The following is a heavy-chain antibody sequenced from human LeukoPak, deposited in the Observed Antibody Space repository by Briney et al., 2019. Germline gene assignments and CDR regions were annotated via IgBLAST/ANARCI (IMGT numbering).Heavy chain of an antibody. V-gene: IGHV3-23*01. CDR1: GFTFSSYA. Sequence: GGSLRLSCAASGFTFSSYAMSWVRQAPGKGLEWVSAISGSGGSTYYADSVKGRFTNSRDNSKNTLYLQMNSLRAEDTAVYYCAKERSSAYYYDSSGYFDYWGQGTLVTVSS. CDR3: AKERSSAYYYDSSGYFDY. CDR2: ISGSGGST. J-gene: IGHJ4*02. D-gene: IGHD3-22*01.